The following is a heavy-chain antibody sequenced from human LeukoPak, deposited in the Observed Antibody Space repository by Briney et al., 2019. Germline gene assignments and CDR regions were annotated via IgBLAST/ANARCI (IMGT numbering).Heavy chain of an antibody. V-gene: IGHV3-23*01. CDR1: GFTFRSYA. D-gene: IGHD5-18*01. J-gene: IGHJ4*02. Sequence: GGSLRLSCAASGFTFRSYAMSWVRQAPGKGLEWVSAITGGGGTYYADSVKGRFSISRDNSKNTLYLQMNSLRAEDTAVYYCAKVIALDTSMGIFDYWGQGTLVTVSS. CDR3: AKVIALDTSMGIFDY. CDR2: ITGGGGT.